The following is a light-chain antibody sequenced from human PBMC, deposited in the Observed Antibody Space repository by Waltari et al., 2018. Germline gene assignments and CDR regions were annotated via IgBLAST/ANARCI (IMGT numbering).Light chain of an antibody. CDR2: DAS. Sequence: EIVLTQSPATLSLSPGERATLSCRASQSVRTYLAWYQHRPGQAPRLLIYDASNRATGVPARFSGSGSGTDFTLTISGLQPEDFAVYYCPERSNWPGGAFGGGTKVEIK. J-gene: IGKJ4*01. V-gene: IGKV3-11*01. CDR3: PERSNWPGGA. CDR1: QSVRTY.